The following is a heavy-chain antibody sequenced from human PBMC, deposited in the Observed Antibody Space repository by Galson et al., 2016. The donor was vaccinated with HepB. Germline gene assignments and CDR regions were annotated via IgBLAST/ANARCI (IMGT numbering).Heavy chain of an antibody. CDR1: GLSFSDYG. V-gene: IGHV3-33*01. J-gene: IGHJ4*02. CDR2: IWYDGSYN. D-gene: IGHD6-13*01. Sequence: SLRLSCAASGLSFSDYGMHWVRQAPGKGLEWVAMIWYDGSYNHFADSVKGRFTISRDNSKNSLFLQMNSLRDEDTAIYYCARGFRSNSFDYWGQGTLVTVSS. CDR3: ARGFRSNSFDY.